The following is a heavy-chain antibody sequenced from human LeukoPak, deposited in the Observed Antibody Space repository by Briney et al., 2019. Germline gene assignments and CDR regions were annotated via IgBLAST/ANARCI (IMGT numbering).Heavy chain of an antibody. D-gene: IGHD3-3*01. CDR3: ARVHGAFQFLEWLPDYFDS. Sequence: GGSLRLSCVASGFAFRNYWMYWVRQGPGKGLVWLSRINPDGSTTTYADSVKGRSTISRDNAKNSLYLQMNSLRAEDTAVYYCARVHGAFQFLEWLPDYFDSWGQGILVTVSS. J-gene: IGHJ4*02. CDR2: INPDGSTT. V-gene: IGHV3-74*01. CDR1: GFAFRNYW.